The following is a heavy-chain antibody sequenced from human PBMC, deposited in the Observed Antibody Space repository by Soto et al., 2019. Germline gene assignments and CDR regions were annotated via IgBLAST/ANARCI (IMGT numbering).Heavy chain of an antibody. Sequence: VQLLQSGGGLAQPGGSLTLSCAASGFSFSDYSMNWVRRAPGKGLEWVSAFSAGGDYRHYADSVKGRFTISGDNSKNTLFLQMNSLRAEDTARYYCAREARYDRGVYHYEGIDYWGQGTLVTVSS. V-gene: IGHV3-23*01. J-gene: IGHJ4*02. CDR1: GFSFSDYS. CDR2: FSAGGDYR. CDR3: AREARYDRGVYHYEGIDY. D-gene: IGHD3-22*01.